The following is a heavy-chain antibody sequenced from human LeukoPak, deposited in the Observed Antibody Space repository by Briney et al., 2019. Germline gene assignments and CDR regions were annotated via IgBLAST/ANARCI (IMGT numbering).Heavy chain of an antibody. V-gene: IGHV3-13*01. CDR3: AREGGRGRAFDM. Sequence: GGSLRLSCAASGFTFRSYDMHWVRQATGKGLEWVSAIGTSDDTYYPDSVKGRFTISREDAENYLYLQMNSLRAGDTAVYYCAREGGRGRAFDMWGQGTMVTVSS. D-gene: IGHD1-26*01. CDR1: GFTFRSYD. J-gene: IGHJ3*02. CDR2: IGTSDDT.